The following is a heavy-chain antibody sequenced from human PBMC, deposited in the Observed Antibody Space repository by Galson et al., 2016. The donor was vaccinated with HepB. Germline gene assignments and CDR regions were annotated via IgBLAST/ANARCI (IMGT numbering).Heavy chain of an antibody. D-gene: IGHD3-3*01. J-gene: IGHJ6*02. CDR3: ARDGPGWVMDTITILVDYYGRDV. CDR2: ISSSSSTI. Sequence: SLRLSCAASGFTFSSYSMNWVRQAPGKGLEWVSYISSSSSTIYYADSVKGRFTISRDNAKNSLYLQMNSLRDEDTAVYYCARDGPGWVMDTITILVDYYGRDVWGQGTTVTVSS. CDR1: GFTFSSYS. V-gene: IGHV3-48*02.